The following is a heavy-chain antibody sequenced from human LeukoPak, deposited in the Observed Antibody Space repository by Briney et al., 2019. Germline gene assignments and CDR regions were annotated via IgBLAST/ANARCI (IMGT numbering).Heavy chain of an antibody. CDR2: IRSKAYGGTT. CDR3: TLDSSGYYAQLYFDY. V-gene: IGHV3-49*03. Sequence: PGGSLRLSCTASGFTFGDYAMSWFRQAPGKGLEWVGFIRSKAYGGTTEYAASVKGRFTISRDDSKSIAYLQMNSLKTEDTAVYYCTLDSSGYYAQLYFDYWGQGTLVTVSS. CDR1: GFTFGDYA. D-gene: IGHD3-22*01. J-gene: IGHJ4*02.